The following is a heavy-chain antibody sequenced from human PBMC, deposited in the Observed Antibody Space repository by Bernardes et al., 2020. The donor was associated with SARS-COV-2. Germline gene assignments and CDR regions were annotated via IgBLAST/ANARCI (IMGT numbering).Heavy chain of an antibody. J-gene: IGHJ6*02. CDR3: ARDGSIVGATPYYYGMDV. Sequence: GGSLRLSCAASGFTFSDYAMHWVRQAPGKGLEWVSSISSSSSYIYYADSVKGRFTISRDNAKNSLYLQMNSLRVEDTAVYYCARDGSIVGATPYYYGMDVWGQGTTVTVSS. D-gene: IGHD1-26*01. CDR1: GFTFSDYA. CDR2: ISSSSSYI. V-gene: IGHV3-21*01.